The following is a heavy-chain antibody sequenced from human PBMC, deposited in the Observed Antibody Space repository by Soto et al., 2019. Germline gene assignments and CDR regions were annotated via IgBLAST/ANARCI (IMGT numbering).Heavy chain of an antibody. J-gene: IGHJ6*02. CDR2: IKQDGSEK. CDR1: GFTFSSYW. CDR3: ARVSGRSYGGNSGYYYYGMDV. D-gene: IGHD4-17*01. V-gene: IGHV3-7*01. Sequence: GGSLRLSCAASGFTFSSYWMSWFRQAPGQGLDWVANIKQDGSEKYYVDSVKVRFTISRDNAKNSLYLQMNSLRAEDTAVYYCARVSGRSYGGNSGYYYYGMDVWCQGTTVTVSS.